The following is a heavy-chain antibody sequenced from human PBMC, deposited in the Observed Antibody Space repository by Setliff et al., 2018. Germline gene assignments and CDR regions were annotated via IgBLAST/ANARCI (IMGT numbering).Heavy chain of an antibody. Sequence: GGSLRLSCAVSGFTFRNAWMSWVRQAPGKGLEWVGRIKSIDEGGTTDYPAPVKDRFTISRDDSKNTVYLQMNSLKADDTAVYYCALAYCRSTTCHPLYYWGQATLVTVSS. CDR2: IKSIDEGGTT. CDR1: GFTFRNAW. D-gene: IGHD2-2*01. J-gene: IGHJ4*02. V-gene: IGHV3-15*01. CDR3: ALAYCRSTTCHPLYY.